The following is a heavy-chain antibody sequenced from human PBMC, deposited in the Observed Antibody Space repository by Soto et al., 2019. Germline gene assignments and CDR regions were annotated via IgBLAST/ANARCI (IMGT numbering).Heavy chain of an antibody. CDR1: GGSISSGDYY. CDR3: ARDETVSYYYGMDV. V-gene: IGHV4-30-4*01. D-gene: IGHD3-16*01. J-gene: IGHJ6*02. CDR2: IYYSGST. Sequence: SETRSLTCTVSGGSISSGDYYWSWIRQPPGKGLEWIGYIYYSGSTYYNPSLKSRVTISVDTSKNQFSLKLSSVTAADTAVYYCARDETVSYYYGMDVWGQGTTVTVSS.